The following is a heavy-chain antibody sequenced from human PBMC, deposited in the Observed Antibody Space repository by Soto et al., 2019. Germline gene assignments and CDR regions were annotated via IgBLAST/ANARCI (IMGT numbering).Heavy chain of an antibody. J-gene: IGHJ4*02. D-gene: IGHD3-22*01. CDR3: ARVGEDSSGYYYGGFDY. Sequence: SETLSLTCAVSGGSISSSNWWSWVRQPPGKGLEWIGEIYHSGSTNYNPSLKSRVTISVDKSKNQFSLKLSSVTAADTAVYYCARVGEDSSGYYYGGFDYWGQGTLVTVSS. CDR1: GGSISSSNW. CDR2: IYHSGST. V-gene: IGHV4-4*02.